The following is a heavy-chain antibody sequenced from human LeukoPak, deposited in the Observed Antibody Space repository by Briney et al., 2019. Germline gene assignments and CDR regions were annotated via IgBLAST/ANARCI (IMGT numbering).Heavy chain of an antibody. CDR2: IYYSGST. J-gene: IGHJ4*02. CDR3: ARAYCSNPHY. V-gene: IGHV4-59*01. D-gene: IGHD4-11*01. Sequence: PSETLSLTCTVSGPSISSYYWNWIRQPPGKGLEWIGYIYYSGSTNYNPSLKSRVTISVDTSKNQFSLKLSSVTAADTAVYYCARAYCSNPHYWGQGTLVTVSS. CDR1: GPSISSYY.